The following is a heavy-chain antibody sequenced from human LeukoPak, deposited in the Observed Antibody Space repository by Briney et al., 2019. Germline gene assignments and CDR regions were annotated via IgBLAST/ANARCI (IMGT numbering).Heavy chain of an antibody. CDR3: ARGPVVVPAALLYYFDY. CDR1: GYTFTSYY. Sequence: GASVKVSCKASGYTFTSYYMHWVRQAPGQGLEWMGIINPSGGSTSYAQKFQGRVTMTRDTSTSTVYMELSSLRSEDTAVYYCARGPVVVPAALLYYFDYWGQGTLVTVSS. J-gene: IGHJ4*02. D-gene: IGHD2-2*01. V-gene: IGHV1-46*01. CDR2: INPSGGST.